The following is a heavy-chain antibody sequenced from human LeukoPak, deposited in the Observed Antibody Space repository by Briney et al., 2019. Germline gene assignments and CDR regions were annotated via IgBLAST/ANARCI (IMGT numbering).Heavy chain of an antibody. CDR1: GYTFTGYY. CDR3: ARALFSYDSSAYNAFDI. CDR2: IYPNSGGT. J-gene: IGHJ3*02. Sequence: ASVKVSCKTSGYTFTGYYMHWVRQAPGQGREWMGWIYPNSGGTKYAQKFQGRVTMTRDTSISTAYMELSRLRSDDTAVYYCARALFSYDSSAYNAFDIWGQGTMVTVSS. D-gene: IGHD3-22*01. V-gene: IGHV1-2*02.